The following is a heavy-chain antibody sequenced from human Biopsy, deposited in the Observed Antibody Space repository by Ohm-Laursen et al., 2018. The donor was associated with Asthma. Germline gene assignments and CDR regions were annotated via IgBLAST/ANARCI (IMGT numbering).Heavy chain of an antibody. CDR1: GASITSSAYY. V-gene: IGHV4-39*01. CDR3: ASPVNRAFGGYEWAAVFDY. CDR2: THYSGST. J-gene: IGHJ4*02. Sequence: SQTLSLTCTVSGASITSSAYYWGWIRRPPGKGPEWIGTTHYSGSTFYKPSLRSRVTMSLDTSTNQFSLRLRSVTATDTAVYYCASPVNRAFGGYEWAAVFDYWGQGILVTVSS. D-gene: IGHD5-12*01.